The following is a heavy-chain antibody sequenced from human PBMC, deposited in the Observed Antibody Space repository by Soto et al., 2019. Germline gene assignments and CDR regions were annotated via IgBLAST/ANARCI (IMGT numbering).Heavy chain of an antibody. CDR1: GFTVSSKY. CDR3: ARDVVLCDGGPCYGVPLDL. J-gene: IGHJ6*04. CDR2: IQSGGPT. D-gene: IGHD2-15*01. Sequence: GGSLRLSCAASGFTVSSKYMSWFRQAPGKGLEWVSLIQSGGPTYYADSVKGRFTISRDTSENTLHLQMDSLRAEDTAVYYCARDVVLCDGGPCYGVPLDLWGKGTTVTVSS. V-gene: IGHV3-66*01.